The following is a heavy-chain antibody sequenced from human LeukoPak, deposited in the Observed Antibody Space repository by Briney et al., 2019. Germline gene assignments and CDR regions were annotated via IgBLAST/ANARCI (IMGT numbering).Heavy chain of an antibody. Sequence: SETLSLTCTVSGGSISSYYWSRIRQPPGKGLEWIGYIYYSGSTNYNPSLKSRVTISVDTSKNQFSLKLSSVTAADTAVYYCSGYSSSFGDYWGQGTLVTVSS. CDR2: IYYSGST. J-gene: IGHJ4*02. V-gene: IGHV4-59*01. CDR1: GGSISSYY. CDR3: SGYSSSFGDY. D-gene: IGHD6-13*01.